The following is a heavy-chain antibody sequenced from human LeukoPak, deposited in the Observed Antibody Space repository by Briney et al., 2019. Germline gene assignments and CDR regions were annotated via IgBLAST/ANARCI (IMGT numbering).Heavy chain of an antibody. Sequence: PSETLSLTCTVSGYFISSGYYWGWIRQPPGKGLQWIGNIYHSGSTYYNPSLKGRVTISVDTSKNQFSLKLTSMTAADTAVYYCARTSHYVDIAATIPYGIYYFDYWGQGTLVTVSS. CDR2: IYHSGST. CDR3: ARTSHYVDIAATIPYGIYYFDY. CDR1: GYFISSGYY. D-gene: IGHD5-12*01. J-gene: IGHJ4*02. V-gene: IGHV4-38-2*02.